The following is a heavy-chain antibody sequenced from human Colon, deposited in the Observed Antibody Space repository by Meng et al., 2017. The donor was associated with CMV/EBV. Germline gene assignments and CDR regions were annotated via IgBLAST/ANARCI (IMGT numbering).Heavy chain of an antibody. CDR3: AREDRSDQYSRRNGFDP. D-gene: IGHD1-26*01. CDR1: GDSLSDVDSY. V-gene: IGHV4-30-4*08. Sequence: SETLSLTCTVSGDSLSDVDSYWSWVRQSPGKGLEWIGFVYHTGHISYNPSLKSRLTISLDMAMNQFSLKLTSMTAADTAVYYCAREDRSDQYSRRNGFDPWGQGTLVTVSS. J-gene: IGHJ5*02. CDR2: VYHTGHI.